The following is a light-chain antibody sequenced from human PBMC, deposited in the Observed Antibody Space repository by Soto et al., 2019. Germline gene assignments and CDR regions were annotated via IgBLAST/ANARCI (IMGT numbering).Light chain of an antibody. J-gene: IGLJ1*01. CDR1: SSNIGAGYD. CDR3: SSYAGSNNFDV. V-gene: IGLV1-40*01. CDR2: GNS. Sequence: QSVLTQPPSVSGAPGQRVTISCTGSSSNIGAGYDVHWYQQLPGTAPKLLIYGNSNRPSGVPDRFSGSKSGTSASLAITGLQAEDEADYYCSSYAGSNNFDVFGTGTKLTVL.